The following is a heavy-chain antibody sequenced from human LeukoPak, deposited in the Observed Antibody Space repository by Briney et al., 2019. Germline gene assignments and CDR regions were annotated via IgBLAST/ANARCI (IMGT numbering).Heavy chain of an antibody. V-gene: IGHV4-34*01. CDR3: ARGPTNRCRSTSCPRGGFDY. D-gene: IGHD2-2*01. Sequence: KPSETLSLTCAVYGGSFSGYYWSWIRQPPGKGLEWIGEINHSGSTNYNPSLKSRVTISVDTSKNQFSLKLSSVTAADTAVYYCARGPTNRCRSTSCPRGGFDYWGQGTLVTVSS. CDR1: GGSFSGYY. CDR2: INHSGST. J-gene: IGHJ4*02.